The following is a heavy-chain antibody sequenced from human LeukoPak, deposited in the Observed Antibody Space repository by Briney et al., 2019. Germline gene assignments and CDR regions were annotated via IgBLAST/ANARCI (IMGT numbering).Heavy chain of an antibody. Sequence: GGSLRLSCAASGFTFRNYAMSWVRQAPGKGLEWVSSISSSTTNTYYADSVMGRFTISRDNSKNTLYLQMNSLRVEDTAVYYCANEFSGTYRYFDYWGQGTLVTVSS. D-gene: IGHD1-26*01. CDR1: GFTFRNYA. V-gene: IGHV3-23*01. J-gene: IGHJ4*02. CDR2: ISSSTTNT. CDR3: ANEFSGTYRYFDY.